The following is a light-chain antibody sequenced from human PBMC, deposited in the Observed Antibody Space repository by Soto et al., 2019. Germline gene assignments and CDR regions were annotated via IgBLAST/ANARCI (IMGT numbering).Light chain of an antibody. V-gene: IGKV1-27*01. Sequence: DIQMTQSPSSLSASVGDRVTTTCRARQGISNYLAWYEQKPGKVPKLQIYAASTLQSGVLSRFSGSVSRTDFTLTISSRQPADFATSYCQKYNRAPLTCRGSPNLEIK. CDR2: AAS. CDR1: QGISNY. CDR3: QKYNRAPLT. J-gene: IGKJ4*01.